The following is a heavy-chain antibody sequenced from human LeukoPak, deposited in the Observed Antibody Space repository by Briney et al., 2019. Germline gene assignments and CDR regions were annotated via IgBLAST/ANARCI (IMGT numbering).Heavy chain of an antibody. V-gene: IGHV3-9*01. CDR2: ISWNSGSI. D-gene: IGHD1-14*01. CDR3: ARDNPEPGGWDAFDI. J-gene: IGHJ3*02. Sequence: GRSLRLSCAASGFTFDDYAMHWVRQAPGKGLEWVSGISWNSGSIGYADSVKGRFTISRDNSKNTLYLQMNSLRAEDTAVYYCARDNPEPGGWDAFDIWGQGTMVTVSS. CDR1: GFTFDDYA.